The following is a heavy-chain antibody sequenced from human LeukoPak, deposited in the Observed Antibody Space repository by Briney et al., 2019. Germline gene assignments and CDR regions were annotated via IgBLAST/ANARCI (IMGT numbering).Heavy chain of an antibody. D-gene: IGHD3-10*01. V-gene: IGHV4-59*01. Sequence: SETLSLTCTVPGGSISSYYWRWIRQPRGKGLELNGYIYYSRSTNYNPSLKSRVTIPVDTSKNQFSLKLSSVTAAARAVFYCAREGLYYQTGSDPWGEGTLVTVSS. J-gene: IGHJ5*02. CDR3: AREGLYYQTGSDP. CDR2: IYYSRST. CDR1: GGSISSYY.